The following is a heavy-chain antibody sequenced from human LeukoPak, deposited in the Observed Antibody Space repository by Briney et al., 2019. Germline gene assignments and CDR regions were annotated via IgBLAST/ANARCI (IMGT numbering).Heavy chain of an antibody. J-gene: IGHJ4*02. D-gene: IGHD2-2*01. Sequence: ASVKVSCKASGYTFTGYYIHWARQAPGQGLEWMGWINPHSGGTNYAQKFQGGATMTRDTSITTAYMELSSLRSDDTAVYYCARDVGEYCSSTNCYASHYWGQGTLVTVSS. CDR2: INPHSGGT. V-gene: IGHV1-2*02. CDR1: GYTFTGYY. CDR3: ARDVGEYCSSTNCYASHY.